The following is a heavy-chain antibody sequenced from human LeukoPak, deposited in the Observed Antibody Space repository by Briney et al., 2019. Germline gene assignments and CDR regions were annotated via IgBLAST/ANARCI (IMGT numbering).Heavy chain of an antibody. CDR1: GFTVSSNY. CDR3: ARDLGPGEGSDY. Sequence: PGMSLRLSCAASGFTVSSNYMSWVRQAPGKGLQWVSLIYSGGSTYYADSVKGRFTISRDNSKNTLYLQMNSLRAEDMAVYYCARDLGPGEGSDYWGQGTLVIVSS. D-gene: IGHD7-27*01. CDR2: IYSGGST. J-gene: IGHJ4*02. V-gene: IGHV3-53*01.